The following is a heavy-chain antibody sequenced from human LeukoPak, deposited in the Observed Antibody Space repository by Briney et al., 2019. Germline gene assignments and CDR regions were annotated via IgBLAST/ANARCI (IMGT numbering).Heavy chain of an antibody. Sequence: GGSLRLSCAASGFTFSSYWFHWVRQAPGKGLVWVSRINSDGSGTTYADSVKGRFTISRDNAKSTLFLQMNSLRAEDTALYYCARTTSMNYIGDAFHIWGQGTMVTVSS. D-gene: IGHD1-7*01. J-gene: IGHJ3*02. V-gene: IGHV3-74*01. CDR3: ARTTSMNYIGDAFHI. CDR1: GFTFSSYW. CDR2: INSDGSGT.